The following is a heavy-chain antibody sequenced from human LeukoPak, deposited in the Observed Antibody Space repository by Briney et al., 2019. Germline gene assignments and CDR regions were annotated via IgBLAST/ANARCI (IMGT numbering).Heavy chain of an antibody. D-gene: IGHD6-13*01. CDR1: GFTFTDYW. V-gene: IGHV3-7*01. Sequence: GGSLRLSCEVSGFTFTDYWMNWVRQAPGKGPEWVASIRQDGSEKTYVDSVKGRFTISRDNTKNSLYLQLNGLRAEDTAVYYCARDGTAAGLYFDLWGQGTLVTVSS. CDR2: IRQDGSEK. J-gene: IGHJ4*01. CDR3: ARDGTAAGLYFDL.